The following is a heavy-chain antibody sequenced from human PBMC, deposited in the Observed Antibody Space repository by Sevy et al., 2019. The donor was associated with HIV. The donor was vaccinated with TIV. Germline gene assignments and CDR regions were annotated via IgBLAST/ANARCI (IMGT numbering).Heavy chain of an antibody. V-gene: IGHV3-30-3*01. CDR1: GFSFSHYA. J-gene: IGHJ4*02. D-gene: IGHD2-8*01. Sequence: GGSLRLSCAVSGFSFSHYAFHWVRQAPGKGLEWVSLISYDGTYKYYADSVKGRFTKSRDNSKNTLYLQMNSLRGNDTAVYYCARVAVSYCTNDCYHRFDYWGPGALVTVSS. CDR2: ISYDGTYK. CDR3: ARVAVSYCTNDCYHRFDY.